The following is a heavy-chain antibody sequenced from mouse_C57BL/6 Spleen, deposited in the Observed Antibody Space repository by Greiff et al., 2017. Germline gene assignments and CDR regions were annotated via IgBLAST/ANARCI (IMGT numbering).Heavy chain of an antibody. Sequence: VQLQQPGAELVRPGSSVKLSCKASGYTFTSYWMDWVKQRPGQGLEWIGNIYPSDSETHYNQKFKDKATLTVDKSSSTAYMQLSSLTSEDSAVYYCASITTVSYWYFDFWGTGTTVTVSS. CDR1: GYTFTSYW. V-gene: IGHV1-61*01. CDR3: ASITTVSYWYFDF. CDR2: IYPSDSET. J-gene: IGHJ1*03. D-gene: IGHD1-1*01.